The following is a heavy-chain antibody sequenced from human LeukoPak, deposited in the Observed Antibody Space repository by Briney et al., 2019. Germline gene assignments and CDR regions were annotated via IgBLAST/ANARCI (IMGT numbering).Heavy chain of an antibody. Sequence: PSETLSLTCTVSGGSISSYYWTWIRQPAGKGLEWIGRIYTSGSTNYSPSLKSRVTISLDMSENQFSLKLTSVTAADTAVYYCARDSPGRYFDYWGQGTLVTVSS. CDR1: GGSISSYY. CDR2: IYTSGST. CDR3: ARDSPGRYFDY. V-gene: IGHV4-4*07. J-gene: IGHJ4*02.